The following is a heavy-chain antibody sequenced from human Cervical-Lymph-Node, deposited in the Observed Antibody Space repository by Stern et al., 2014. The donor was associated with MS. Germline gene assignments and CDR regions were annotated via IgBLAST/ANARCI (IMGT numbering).Heavy chain of an antibody. CDR3: AHARRDGYNLAFDF. D-gene: IGHD5-24*01. CDR2: IYWDDDK. J-gene: IGHJ3*01. Sequence: QVTLRESGPTLVRPTQTLTLTCAFSGFSLSTSGVGVGWIRQPPGKALGWLALIYWDDDKRYRPSLRSRLTITKDTSKNQVVLTMTNMDPVDTATYYCAHARRDGYNLAFDFWGQGTMVTVSS. V-gene: IGHV2-5*02. CDR1: GFSLSTSGVG.